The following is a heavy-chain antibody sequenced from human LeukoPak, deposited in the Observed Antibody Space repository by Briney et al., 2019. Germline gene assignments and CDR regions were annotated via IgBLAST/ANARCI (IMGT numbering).Heavy chain of an antibody. J-gene: IGHJ6*03. D-gene: IGHD6-6*01. CDR1: GGSFRGYY. CDR2: INHSGST. CDR3: ARLIRQLVPYYYYYMDV. Sequence: PSETLSLTCAVYGGSFRGYYWSWIRQPPGKGLEWIGEINHSGSTNYNPSLKSRVTISVDTSKNQFSLKLSSVTAADTAVYYCARLIRQLVPYYYYYMDVWGKGTTVTVSS. V-gene: IGHV4-34*01.